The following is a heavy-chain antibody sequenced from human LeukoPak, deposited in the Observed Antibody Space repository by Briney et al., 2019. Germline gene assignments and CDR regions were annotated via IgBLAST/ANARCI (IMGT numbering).Heavy chain of an antibody. CDR1: GYTFSNYG. D-gene: IGHD5-18*01. CDR2: ISIYNGKT. V-gene: IGHV1-18*01. J-gene: IGHJ4*02. Sequence: GASVTVSCKASGYTFSNYGISWVRQAPGQGIEWVGWISIYNGKTNYAKKFQGRVSMTIDTSTSTAYMELRSLRSDDTAVYYCARERVGTAMGESFDYWGQGTLVTVSS. CDR3: ARERVGTAMGESFDY.